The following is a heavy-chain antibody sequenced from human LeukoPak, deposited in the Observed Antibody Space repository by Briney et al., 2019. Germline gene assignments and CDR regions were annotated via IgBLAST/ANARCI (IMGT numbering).Heavy chain of an antibody. J-gene: IGHJ4*02. CDR2: INWNGGST. D-gene: IGHD6-19*01. Sequence: PGGSLRLSCAASGFTFDDYSMSWVRQAPGKGLEWVSGINWNGGSTGYADSVKGRFTISRDNAKNSLYLQMNSLRAEDTAVYYCARDGGAQWPQDYWGQGTLVTVSS. V-gene: IGHV3-20*04. CDR1: GFTFDDYS. CDR3: ARDGGAQWPQDY.